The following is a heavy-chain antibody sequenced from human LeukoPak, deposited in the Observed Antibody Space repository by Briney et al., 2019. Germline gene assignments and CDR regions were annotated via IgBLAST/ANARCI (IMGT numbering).Heavy chain of an antibody. J-gene: IGHJ4*02. CDR1: GYTFTCYG. CDR3: ARDPYYQLPSHSFDY. Sequence: ASVKGSCKASGYTFTCYGISWVRQAPGQGLEWMGWISAYNGNTNYAQKLQGRVTMTTDTSTSTAYMELRSLRSDDTAVYYCARDPYYQLPSHSFDYWGQGTLVTVSS. CDR2: ISAYNGNT. D-gene: IGHD2-2*01. V-gene: IGHV1-18*01.